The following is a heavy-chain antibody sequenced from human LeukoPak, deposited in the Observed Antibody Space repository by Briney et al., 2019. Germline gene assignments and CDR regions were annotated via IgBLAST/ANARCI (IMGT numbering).Heavy chain of an antibody. CDR2: ISSSSSYI. CDR3: ARRYSYYDSSGYTH. CDR1: GFTFSSYS. Sequence: GGSLRLSCAASGFTFSSYSMNWVRQAPGKGLEWVSSISSSSSYIYYADSVKGRFTISRDNAKNTLYLQMNSLRAEDTAVYYCARRYSYYDSSGYTHWGQGTLVTVSS. D-gene: IGHD3-22*01. J-gene: IGHJ4*02. V-gene: IGHV3-21*01.